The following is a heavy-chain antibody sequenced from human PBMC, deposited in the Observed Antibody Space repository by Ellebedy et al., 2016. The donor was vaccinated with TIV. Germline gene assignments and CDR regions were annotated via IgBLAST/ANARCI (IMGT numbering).Heavy chain of an antibody. CDR2: ISYDGGKK. D-gene: IGHD3-10*01. J-gene: IGHJ4*02. CDR3: ARGSRGYGSQGDY. CDR1: GFTFSSYW. Sequence: GGSLRPSCAASGFTFSSYWMSWVRQAPGKGLEWVAGISYDGGKKFYAESVKGRFTISRYNIKNTVYLQMNSLRSEDTALYYCARGSRGYGSQGDYWGQGTLVTVSS. V-gene: IGHV3-30*14.